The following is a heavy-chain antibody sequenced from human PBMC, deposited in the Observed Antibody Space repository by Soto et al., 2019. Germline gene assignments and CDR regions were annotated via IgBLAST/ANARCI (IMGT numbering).Heavy chain of an antibody. CDR2: MNPNSGNT. Sequence: ASVKVSCKASGYTFTSYDINWVRQATGQGLEWMGWMNPNSGNTGYAQKFQGRVTMTRNTSISTAYMELSSLRSDDTAVYYCARGRWNYASSVYYYFDSWGQGILVTVSS. V-gene: IGHV1-8*01. CDR1: GYTFTSYD. J-gene: IGHJ4*02. CDR3: ARGRWNYASSVYYYFDS. D-gene: IGHD3-22*01.